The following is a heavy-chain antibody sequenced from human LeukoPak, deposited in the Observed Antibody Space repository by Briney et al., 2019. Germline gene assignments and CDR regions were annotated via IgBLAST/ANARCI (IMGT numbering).Heavy chain of an antibody. CDR3: ARDRRPQLNNYFDR. Sequence: ASVTVSCKASGDTFSSYSFSWVRQAPGQGLEWMGGIIPVFGTPRYAQKFQGRVTITTDESTSTAYMEVTSLRSDDTAVYYCARDRRPQLNNYFDRWGQGTLVTVSS. J-gene: IGHJ5*02. CDR1: GDTFSSYS. V-gene: IGHV1-69*05. CDR2: IIPVFGTP.